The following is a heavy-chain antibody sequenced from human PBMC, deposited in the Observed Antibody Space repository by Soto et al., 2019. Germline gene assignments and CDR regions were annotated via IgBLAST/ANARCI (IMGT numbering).Heavy chain of an antibody. Sequence: GSLRLACSASGFTFSSYWMSWVRQAPGKGLEWVANIKQDGSEKYYVDSVKGRFTISRDNAKNSLYLQMNSLRAEDTAVYYCERDRIQRDYYYGMEVWGQGTKVTVYS. CDR3: ERDRIQRDYYYGMEV. D-gene: IGHD5-18*01. J-gene: IGHJ6*02. CDR2: IKQDGSEK. V-gene: IGHV3-7*01. CDR1: GFTFSSYW.